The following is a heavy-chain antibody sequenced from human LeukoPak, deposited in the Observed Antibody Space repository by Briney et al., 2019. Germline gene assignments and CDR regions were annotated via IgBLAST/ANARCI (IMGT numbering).Heavy chain of an antibody. D-gene: IGHD3-22*01. V-gene: IGHV3-33*01. CDR2: IWYDGSNK. J-gene: IGHJ4*02. CDR3: ARARYYDSSGYSDYFDH. CDR1: GFTFSSYG. Sequence: PGGSLRLSCAASGFTFSSYGMHWVRQAPGKGLEWVAVIWYDGSNKYYADSVKGRSTISRDNSKNTLYLQMNSLRGEDTAVYYCARARYYDSSGYSDYFDHWGQGTLVTVSS.